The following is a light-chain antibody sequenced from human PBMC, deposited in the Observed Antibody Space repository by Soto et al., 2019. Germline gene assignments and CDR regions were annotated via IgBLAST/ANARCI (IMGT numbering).Light chain of an antibody. V-gene: IGLV2-8*01. J-gene: IGLJ3*02. CDR3: SSYAGSKTL. CDR1: SSDVGNYNY. Sequence: QSALTQPPSASGSPGQSVTFSCTGTSSDVGNYNYVSWYQQYPGKAPKLMIYEVTKRPSGVPDRFSGSKSGNTASLTVSGLQAEDEADYYCSSYAGSKTLFGGGTKLTVL. CDR2: EVT.